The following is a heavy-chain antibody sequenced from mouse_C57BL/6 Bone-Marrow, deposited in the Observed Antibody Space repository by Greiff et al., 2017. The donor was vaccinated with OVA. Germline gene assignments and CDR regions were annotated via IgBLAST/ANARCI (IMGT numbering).Heavy chain of an antibody. CDR3: AIYGYYKAWFAY. CDR2: IYPGDGDT. V-gene: IGHV1-82*01. J-gene: IGHJ3*01. D-gene: IGHD2-3*01. CDR1: GYAFSSSW. Sequence: QVQLQQSGPELVKPGASVKISCKASGYAFSSSWMNWVKQRPGKGLEWIGRIYPGDGDTNYNGKFKGKATLTADKSSSTAYMQLSSLTSEDSAVYFCAIYGYYKAWFAYWGQGTLVTVSA.